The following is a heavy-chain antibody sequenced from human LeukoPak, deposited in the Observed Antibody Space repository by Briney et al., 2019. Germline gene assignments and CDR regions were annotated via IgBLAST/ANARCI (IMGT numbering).Heavy chain of an antibody. CDR2: IKQDGSEK. J-gene: IGHJ4*02. V-gene: IGHV3-7*01. CDR1: GFTFSNIW. Sequence: GGSLRLSCTASGFTFSNIWMSWVRQAPGKGREWVANIKQDGSEKNYVDSVEGRFTISRDNAKNSLYLQMNSLRAEDTAVYYCATGGSSRMAYWGQGALVTVSS. CDR3: ATGGSSRMAY. D-gene: IGHD2-2*01.